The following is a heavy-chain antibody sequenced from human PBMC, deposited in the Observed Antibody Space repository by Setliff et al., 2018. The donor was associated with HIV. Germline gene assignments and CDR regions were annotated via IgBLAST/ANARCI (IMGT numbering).Heavy chain of an antibody. D-gene: IGHD2-2*01. CDR1: GYSFTGYY. V-gene: IGHV1-2*06. Sequence: AASVKVSCKASGYSFTGYYVNWVRQAPGQGPEWMGRINPKSGATNLAQKFQGRVTLTRDTSVTTVYMELTRLRSDDTAVYYCARKDGVGYCDSNSCYGIGPIDFWGQGSLVTVSS. J-gene: IGHJ4*02. CDR2: INPKSGAT. CDR3: ARKDGVGYCDSNSCYGIGPIDF.